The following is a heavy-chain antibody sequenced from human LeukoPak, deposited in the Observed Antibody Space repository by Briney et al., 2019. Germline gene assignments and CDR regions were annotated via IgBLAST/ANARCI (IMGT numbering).Heavy chain of an antibody. CDR3: ARDIPRYCGSTSCLGDYYYYGMDV. J-gene: IGHJ6*02. D-gene: IGHD2-2*01. Sequence: ASVKVSCKASGYTFTSYGISWVRQAPGQGLEWMGWISAYNGNTNYAQKLQGRVTMTTDTSTSTAYMELRSLRSDDTAVYYCARDIPRYCGSTSCLGDYYYYGMDVWGQGTTVTVSS. CDR1: GYTFTSYG. CDR2: ISAYNGNT. V-gene: IGHV1-18*01.